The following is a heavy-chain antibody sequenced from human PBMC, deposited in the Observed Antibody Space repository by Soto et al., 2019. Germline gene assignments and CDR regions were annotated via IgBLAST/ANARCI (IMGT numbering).Heavy chain of an antibody. J-gene: IGHJ4*02. Sequence: GSLGLSCAAYELTFSSYSMNWVRQAPGKGLEWVSYISSISSTIYYAYSVKARFTISRDNAKNSLYLQMNSLRAEDTAVYYCARSTYYCDSSGPQAYWGQGTLVPGSS. V-gene: IGHV3-48*01. D-gene: IGHD3-22*01. CDR1: ELTFSSYS. CDR2: ISSISSTI. CDR3: ARSTYYCDSSGPQAY.